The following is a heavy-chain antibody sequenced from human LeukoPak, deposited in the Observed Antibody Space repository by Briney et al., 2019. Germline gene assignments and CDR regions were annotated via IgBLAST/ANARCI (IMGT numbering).Heavy chain of an antibody. CDR2: IIPIFGTA. Sequence: GASVKVSCKASGGTFSSYAISWVRQAPGQGLEWMGGIIPIFGTANYAQKFQGRVTITTDESTSTAYMELSSLRSGDTAVYYCARGAYCSSTSCYVSLGAFDIWGQGTMVTVSS. D-gene: IGHD2-2*01. CDR3: ARGAYCSSTSCYVSLGAFDI. V-gene: IGHV1-69*05. J-gene: IGHJ3*02. CDR1: GGTFSSYA.